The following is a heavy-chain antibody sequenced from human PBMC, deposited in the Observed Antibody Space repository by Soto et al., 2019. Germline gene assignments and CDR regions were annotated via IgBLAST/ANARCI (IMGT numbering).Heavy chain of an antibody. Sequence: ASVKVSCKASGYTFTKYYMNWVRQAPGQGLEWMGWINPDSGGAEYAQKFQGRVTLTRDTSISTAYMEVSSLRSDDTAMYYCTTHAAYYYNDYWGQGTLVTVS. D-gene: IGHD3-9*01. V-gene: IGHV1-2*02. CDR2: INPDSGGA. CDR3: TTHAAYYYNDY. CDR1: GYTFTKYY. J-gene: IGHJ4*02.